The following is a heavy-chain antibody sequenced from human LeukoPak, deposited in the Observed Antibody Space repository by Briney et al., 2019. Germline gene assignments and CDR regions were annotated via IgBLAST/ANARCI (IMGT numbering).Heavy chain of an antibody. V-gene: IGHV3-21*01. CDR1: GFTFSSYS. CDR2: ISSSSSYI. D-gene: IGHD6-13*01. Sequence: GGSLRVSCAASGFTFSSYSMNWVRQAPGKGLEWVSSISSSSSYIYYADSVKGRFTISRDNAKNSLYLQMNSLRAEDTAVYYCATYSSSWFNYYFDYWGQGTLVTVSS. J-gene: IGHJ4*02. CDR3: ATYSSSWFNYYFDY.